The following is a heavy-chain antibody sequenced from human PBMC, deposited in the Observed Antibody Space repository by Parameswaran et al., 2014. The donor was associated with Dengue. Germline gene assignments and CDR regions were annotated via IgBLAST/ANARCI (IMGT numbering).Heavy chain of an antibody. Sequence: VRQAPGKALEWLALIYWDDDKRYSPSLKSRLTITKDTSKNQVVLTMTNMDPVDTATYYCAHSRQLLPAEYFQHWGQGTLVTVSS. D-gene: IGHD2-2*01. J-gene: IGHJ1*01. V-gene: IGHV2-5*02. CDR3: AHSRQLLPAEYFQH. CDR2: IYWDDDK.